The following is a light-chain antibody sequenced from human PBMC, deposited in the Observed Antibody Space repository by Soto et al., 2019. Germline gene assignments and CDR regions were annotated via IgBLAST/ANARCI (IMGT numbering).Light chain of an antibody. CDR1: SSNIGTNT. Sequence: QSVLTQPPAASGTPGQRVTISCSGSSSNIGTNTVNWYQQLPGTAPKLLIYSNDLRPSGVPDRFSGSKSGTSASLAISGLQSEEEADYYCEAWDDSLYGAVFGGGTKLTVL. J-gene: IGLJ2*01. CDR2: SND. V-gene: IGLV1-44*01. CDR3: EAWDDSLYGAV.